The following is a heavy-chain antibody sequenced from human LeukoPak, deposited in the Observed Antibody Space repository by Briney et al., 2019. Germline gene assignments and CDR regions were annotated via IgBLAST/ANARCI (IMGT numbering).Heavy chain of an antibody. J-gene: IGHJ4*02. Sequence: GGSLRLSCAASGFTLSNAWMHWVRQAPGKGPVWVSRINSDGTSTSYANSVKGRFTISRDNSKNTLYLQMNSLRAEDTAVYYCARDPTSRFLEWLLDGGDYFDYWGQGTLVTVSS. CDR3: ARDPTSRFLEWLLDGGDYFDY. CDR2: INSDGTST. CDR1: GFTLSNAW. V-gene: IGHV3-74*01. D-gene: IGHD3-3*01.